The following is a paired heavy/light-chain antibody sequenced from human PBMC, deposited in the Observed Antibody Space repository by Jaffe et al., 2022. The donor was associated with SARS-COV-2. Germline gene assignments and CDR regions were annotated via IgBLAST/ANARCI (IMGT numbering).Light chain of an antibody. CDR3: MQATHWPFT. CDR1: QGLIHTDGNTY. J-gene: IGKJ3*01. Sequence: DVVMTQSPLSLPVTLGQPASISCRSSQGLIHTDGNTYLNWFQQRPGQSPRRLIYKVSDRDSGVPDRFSGSGSGTDFTLKISRVEAEDVGVYYCMQATHWPFTFGPGTEVDFK. CDR2: KVS. V-gene: IGKV2-30*02.
Heavy chain of an antibody. CDR1: GFSFSSYW. V-gene: IGHV3-7*03. J-gene: IGHJ4*02. CDR2: IKEDGGEK. Sequence: EMQLVESGGGLVQPGGSLRLSCAASGFSFSSYWMNWVRQAPGKGLEWVATIKEDGGEKYYVDSVKGRFTISRDNAKHSLYLQMSSLRAEDTALYYCVRGSENWGQGTLVTVSS. CDR3: VRGSEN.